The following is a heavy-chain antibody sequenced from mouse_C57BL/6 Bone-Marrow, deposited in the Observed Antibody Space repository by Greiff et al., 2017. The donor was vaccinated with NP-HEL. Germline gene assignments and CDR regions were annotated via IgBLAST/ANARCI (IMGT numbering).Heavy chain of an antibody. CDR2: IDPENGAT. V-gene: IGHV14-4*01. CDR3: TGLLWLRRWYFDV. Sequence: LVESGAELVRPGASVKLSCTASGFNIKDDYMHWVKQRPEQGLEWIGWIDPENGATEYASKFQGKATITADTSSNTAYLQLSGLTSEDTAVYYCTGLLWLRRWYFDVWGTGTTVTVSS. CDR1: GFNIKDDY. D-gene: IGHD2-2*01. J-gene: IGHJ1*03.